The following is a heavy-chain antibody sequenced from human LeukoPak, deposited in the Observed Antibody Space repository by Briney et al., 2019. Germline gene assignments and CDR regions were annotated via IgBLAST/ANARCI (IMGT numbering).Heavy chain of an antibody. V-gene: IGHV3-53*01. J-gene: IGHJ4*02. CDR2: IYSGGST. CDR3: ARAREDYFLDY. Sequence: PGGSLRLSCAASGFTVSSNYMSWVRLAPGKGLEWVSVIYSGGSTYYADSVKGRFTTSRDNSENTLFLQMNSLRAEDTAVYYCARAREDYFLDYWGQGTLVTVSS. D-gene: IGHD2/OR15-2a*01. CDR1: GFTVSSNY.